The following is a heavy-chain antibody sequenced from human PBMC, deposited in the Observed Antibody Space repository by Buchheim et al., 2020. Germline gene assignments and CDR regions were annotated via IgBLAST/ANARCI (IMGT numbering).Heavy chain of an antibody. CDR3: ARLALSSSYYYDSSGYLGDRGY. D-gene: IGHD3-22*01. CDR2: ISSSSSTI. Sequence: EVQLVESGGGLVQPGGSLRLSCAASGFTFSSYSMNWVRQAPGKGLEWVSYISSSSSTIYYADSVKGRFTISRDNAKNSLYLQMNSLRDEDTAVYYCARLALSSSYYYDSSGYLGDRGYWGQGTL. V-gene: IGHV3-48*02. J-gene: IGHJ4*02. CDR1: GFTFSSYS.